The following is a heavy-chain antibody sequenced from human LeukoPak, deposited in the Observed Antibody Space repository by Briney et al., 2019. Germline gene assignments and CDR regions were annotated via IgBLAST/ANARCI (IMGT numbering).Heavy chain of an antibody. J-gene: IGHJ5*02. Sequence: SETLSLTCTVSGGSISSGGYYWSWIRQPPGKGLEWIGYIYHSGSTYYNPSLKSRVTISVDRSKNQFSLKLSSVTAADTAMYYCARERMIFGVVIGPWGQGTLVTVSS. CDR2: IYHSGST. D-gene: IGHD3-3*01. V-gene: IGHV4-30-2*01. CDR1: GGSISSGGYY. CDR3: ARERMIFGVVIGP.